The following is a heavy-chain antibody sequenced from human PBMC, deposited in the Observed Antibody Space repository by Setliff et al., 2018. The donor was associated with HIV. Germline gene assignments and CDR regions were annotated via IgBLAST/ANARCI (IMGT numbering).Heavy chain of an antibody. D-gene: IGHD5-12*01. CDR1: GFTFSNYG. CDR3: AKVRLMFLDDAFDI. Sequence: GGSLRLSCAASGFTFSNYGMNWVRQAPGKGLEWVAFIRFDGYNKYYADSVKGRFTISRDNSKNTLYLQMNSLGADDRAVYYCAKVRLMFLDDAFDIWGQGTTVTVSS. CDR2: IRFDGYNK. V-gene: IGHV3-30*02. J-gene: IGHJ3*02.